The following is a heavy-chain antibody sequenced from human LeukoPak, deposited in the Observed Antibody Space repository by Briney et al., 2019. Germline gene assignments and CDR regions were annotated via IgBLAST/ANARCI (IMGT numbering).Heavy chain of an antibody. J-gene: IGHJ2*01. V-gene: IGHV1-8*01. Sequence: ASVKVSCKASGYTFTSYDINWVRQATGQGLEWMGWMNPNSGNTGYAQKFQGRVTMTRNTSISTAYMELGSLRSEDTAVYYCARGLRDSSGYYFWYFDHWGRGTLVTVSS. CDR1: GYTFTSYD. CDR2: MNPNSGNT. CDR3: ARGLRDSSGYYFWYFDH. D-gene: IGHD3-22*01.